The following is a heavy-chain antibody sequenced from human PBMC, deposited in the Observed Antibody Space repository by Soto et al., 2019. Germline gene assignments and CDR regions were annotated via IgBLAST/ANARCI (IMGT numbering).Heavy chain of an antibody. J-gene: IGHJ6*02. CDR1: GGSISSYY. CDR3: ARGSSIAGLYYGMDV. V-gene: IGHV4-59*12. Sequence: PSETLSLTCTVSGGSISSYYWSWIRQPPGKGLEWIGYSYYSGITNYNPSLKSRVTISLDTSKNQFSLKLSSVTAADTAVYYCARGSSIAGLYYGMDVWGQGTTVTVSS. D-gene: IGHD6-6*01. CDR2: SYYSGIT.